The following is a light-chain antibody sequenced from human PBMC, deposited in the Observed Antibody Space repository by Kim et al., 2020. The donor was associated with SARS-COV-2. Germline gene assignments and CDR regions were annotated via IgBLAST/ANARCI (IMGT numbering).Light chain of an antibody. Sequence: GQSVTICCPRTSNGVGSYNRVSCYQQPPGSAPKHMISEVSNRPSGVPDRFSGSKSGNTASLTISGLQAEDEGDYCCSSFTSTTTYVFGTGTKVTVL. J-gene: IGLJ1*01. CDR2: EVS. CDR1: SNGVGSYNR. V-gene: IGLV2-18*02. CDR3: SSFTSTTTYV.